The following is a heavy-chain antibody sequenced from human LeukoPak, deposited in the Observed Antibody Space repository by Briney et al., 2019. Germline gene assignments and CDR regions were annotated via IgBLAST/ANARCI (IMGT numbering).Heavy chain of an antibody. J-gene: IGHJ4*02. CDR3: ARDITYGSGSPKSRAFDY. CDR2: IIPIFGTA. Sequence: GASVKVSCKASGYTFTSYDINWVRQATGQGLEWMGGIIPIFGTANYAQKFQGRVTITADESTSTAYMELSSLRSEDTAVYYCARDITYGSGSPKSRAFDYWGQGTLVTVSS. V-gene: IGHV1-69*13. CDR1: GYTFTSYD. D-gene: IGHD3-10*01.